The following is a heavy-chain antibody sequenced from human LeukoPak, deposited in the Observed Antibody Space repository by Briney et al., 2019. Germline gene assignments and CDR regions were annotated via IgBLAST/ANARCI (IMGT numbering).Heavy chain of an antibody. D-gene: IGHD4-23*01. J-gene: IGHJ4*02. CDR3: ARHTNDYGGYGDY. V-gene: IGHV5-51*01. CDR1: GYRSTIYW. Sequence: GESLKISCKGSGYRSTIYWIGWVRQMPGKGLEWMGIIYPGDSDTRYSPSFQGQVTISADKSISAAYLQWSSLKASDTAMYYCARHTNDYGGYGDYWGQGTLVTVSS. CDR2: IYPGDSDT.